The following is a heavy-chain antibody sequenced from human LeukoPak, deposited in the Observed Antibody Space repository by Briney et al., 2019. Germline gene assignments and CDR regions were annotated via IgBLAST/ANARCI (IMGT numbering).Heavy chain of an antibody. CDR1: GFTFSDYS. D-gene: IGHD4/OR15-4a*01. CDR2: VNFGGHMT. Sequence: GGSLRLSCAASGFTFSDYSMVWVRQAPGRGPGWVSGVNFGGHMTDYTASVRGRFTISRDNSKNMVYLQMNSLRAEDTAIYFCAKKASRVPGHDVFDVWGQGTMVTVSS. J-gene: IGHJ3*01. V-gene: IGHV3-23*01. CDR3: AKKASRVPGHDVFDV.